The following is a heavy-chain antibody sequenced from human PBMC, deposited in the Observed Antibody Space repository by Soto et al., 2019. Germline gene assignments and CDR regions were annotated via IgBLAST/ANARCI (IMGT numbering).Heavy chain of an antibody. CDR3: AHRLREGEADSGWYPHFYYYGMDV. Sequence: SGPTLVNPTQTLTLTCTFSGFSLSTSGVGVGWIRQPPGKALEWLALIYWNDDKRYSPSLKSRLTITKDTSKNQVVLTMTNMDPVDTATYYCAHRLREGEADSGWYPHFYYYGMDVWGQGTTVTVSS. V-gene: IGHV2-5*01. J-gene: IGHJ6*02. CDR2: IYWNDDK. D-gene: IGHD6-19*01. CDR1: GFSLSTSGVG.